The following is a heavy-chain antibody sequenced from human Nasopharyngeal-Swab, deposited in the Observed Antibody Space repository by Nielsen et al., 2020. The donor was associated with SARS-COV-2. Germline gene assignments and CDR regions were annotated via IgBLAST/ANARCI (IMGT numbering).Heavy chain of an antibody. CDR2: ISYDGSNK. J-gene: IGHJ4*02. D-gene: IGHD1-26*01. V-gene: IGHV3-30*04. CDR3: ARDGGSYLDY. CDR1: GFTFSSYA. Sequence: GGSLRLSCAASGFTFSSYAMHWVRQAPGKGLEWVAVISYDGSNKYYADPVKGRFTISRDNSKNTLYLQMNSLRAEDTAVYYCARDGGSYLDYWGQGTLVTVSS.